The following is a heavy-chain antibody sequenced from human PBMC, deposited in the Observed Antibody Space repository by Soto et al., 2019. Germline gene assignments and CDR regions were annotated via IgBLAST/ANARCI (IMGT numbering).Heavy chain of an antibody. CDR3: ASERYNWNYGHFDY. J-gene: IGHJ4*02. CDR2: INAGNDNT. D-gene: IGHD1-7*01. Sequence: ASVKVSCKASGYTFTSYAMHWVRQAPGQRLEWMGWINAGNDNTKYSQKFQGRVTITRDTSASTAYMELSSLRSEDTAVYYCASERYNWNYGHFDYWGQGTLVTVSS. CDR1: GYTFTSYA. V-gene: IGHV1-3*01.